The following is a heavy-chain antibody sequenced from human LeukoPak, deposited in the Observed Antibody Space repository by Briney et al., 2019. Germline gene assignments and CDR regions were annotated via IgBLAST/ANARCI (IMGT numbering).Heavy chain of an antibody. CDR3: ARRTYYYDDNAQARDY. CDR2: INPSGSP. CDR1: GWSFGGSY. D-gene: IGHD3-22*01. J-gene: IGHJ4*02. V-gene: IGHV4-34*01. Sequence: SETLSLTCVVYGWSFGGSYWTWIRQPPGKGLKYIGEINPSGSPIYNPSLEGRVTISLDTSNNQFSLKLNSVTAADTAVYFCARRTYYYDDNAQARDYWGRETLVTVSS.